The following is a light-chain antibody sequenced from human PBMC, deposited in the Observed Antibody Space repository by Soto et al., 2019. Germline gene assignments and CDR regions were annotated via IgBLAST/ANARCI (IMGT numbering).Light chain of an antibody. CDR2: EVS. CDR1: SSDVGGYNY. V-gene: IGLV2-8*01. Sequence: QSALTQPPSASGSPGQSVTISCTGTSSDVGGYNYVSGYQQHPGKAPKLMIYEVSKRPSGVPDRFSGSKSGNTASLTVSGLQAEDEADYYCSSYAGSNVFGTGTKLTVL. J-gene: IGLJ1*01. CDR3: SSYAGSNV.